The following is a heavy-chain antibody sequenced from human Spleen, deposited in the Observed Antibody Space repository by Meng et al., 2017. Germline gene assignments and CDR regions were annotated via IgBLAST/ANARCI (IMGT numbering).Heavy chain of an antibody. D-gene: IGHD3-22*01. CDR3: ARDGLLLAY. CDR1: GFTFSSYW. Sequence: GESLKISCAASGFTFSSYWMSWVRQAPGKGLEWVANIKQDGSEKYYVDSVKGRFTISRDNAKNSLYLQMNSLRAEDTAVYYCARDGLLLAYWGQGTPVTVSS. CDR2: IKQDGSEK. J-gene: IGHJ4*02. V-gene: IGHV3-7*01.